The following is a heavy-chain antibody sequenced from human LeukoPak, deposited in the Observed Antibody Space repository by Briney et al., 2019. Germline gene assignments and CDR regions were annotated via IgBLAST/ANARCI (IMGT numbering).Heavy chain of an antibody. CDR2: ISDSGGST. V-gene: IGHV3-23*01. CDR1: GFTFSNSA. J-gene: IGHJ4*02. Sequence: PGGSLRLSCAASGFTFSNSAMSWVRQAPGKGLEWVSSISDSGGSTYYADSVRGRFTISRDNSKNTLYLQMNSLRAEDTAVYYCAKVCCSGSLLYYFDSWGQGTLVTVSS. CDR3: AKVCCSGSLLYYFDS. D-gene: IGHD2-15*01.